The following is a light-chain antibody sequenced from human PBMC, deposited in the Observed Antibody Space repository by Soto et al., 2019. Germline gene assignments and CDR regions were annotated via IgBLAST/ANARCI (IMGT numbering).Light chain of an antibody. CDR2: YDD. V-gene: IGLV1-36*01. Sequence: QPVLTQPPSVSEAPRQRVTISCSGSSSNIGNNAVNSYQQLPGKAPKLLIYYDDLLPSGVSDRFSGSKSGTSASLAISGLQSEDEADYYCAAWDGSLNGVVFGGGTKVTVL. J-gene: IGLJ2*01. CDR3: AAWDGSLNGVV. CDR1: SSNIGNNA.